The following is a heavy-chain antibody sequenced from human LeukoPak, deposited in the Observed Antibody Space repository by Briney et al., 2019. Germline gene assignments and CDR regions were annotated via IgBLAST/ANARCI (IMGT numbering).Heavy chain of an antibody. Sequence: GGSLRLSCAASGFSFSNCVMAWVRQAPGQGLEWVTAISASGAAKYYADSVKGRFFISRDNSKNTVSLQLYSLRADDTAVYYCASNISGSYCFDYWGQGTLVTVSS. CDR2: ISASGAAK. J-gene: IGHJ4*02. CDR3: ASNISGSYCFDY. D-gene: IGHD1-26*01. CDR1: GFSFSNCV. V-gene: IGHV3-23*01.